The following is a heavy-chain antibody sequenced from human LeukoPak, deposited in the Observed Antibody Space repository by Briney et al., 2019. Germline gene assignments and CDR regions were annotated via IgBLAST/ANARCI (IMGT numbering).Heavy chain of an antibody. Sequence: PSETLSLTCAVSGGSISSGGYSWSWIRQPPGKGLEWIGYIYHSGSTYYNPSLKSRVTISVDRSKNQFSLKLSSVTAADTAVYYCARGKWWFDPWGQGTLVTVSS. CDR2: IYHSGST. D-gene: IGHD1-26*01. V-gene: IGHV4-30-2*01. CDR1: GGSISSGGYS. CDR3: ARGKWWFDP. J-gene: IGHJ5*02.